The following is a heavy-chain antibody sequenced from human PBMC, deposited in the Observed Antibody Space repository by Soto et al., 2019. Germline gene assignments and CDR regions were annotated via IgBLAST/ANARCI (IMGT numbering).Heavy chain of an antibody. J-gene: IGHJ4*02. Sequence: EVRLLESGGGLVQPEGSLRLSCEGSGFIFSDYGISWVRQSPEKGLQWVSAMSGSGGSRYYADSVKGRFTISRDNSKNTVYLQMSSLRGDDTAIYYCAKTFGSNWLLDYWGQGTLDTVSS. D-gene: IGHD1-26*01. CDR2: MSGSGGSR. CDR3: AKTFGSNWLLDY. CDR1: GFIFSDYG. V-gene: IGHV3-23*01.